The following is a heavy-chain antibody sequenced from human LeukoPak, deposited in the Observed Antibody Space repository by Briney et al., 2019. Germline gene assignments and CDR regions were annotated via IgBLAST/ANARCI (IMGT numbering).Heavy chain of an antibody. CDR1: GGSISNYY. Sequence: SETLSLTCTVSGGSISNYYWSWIRQPPGKGLEWIGYIYYSGSTNYNPSLKSRVTISVDTSKNQFSLNLSSVTAADTAVYYCARDLLSTAGYFDYWGQGTLVTVSS. CDR2: IYYSGST. CDR3: ARDLLSTAGYFDY. D-gene: IGHD6-19*01. V-gene: IGHV4-59*01. J-gene: IGHJ4*02.